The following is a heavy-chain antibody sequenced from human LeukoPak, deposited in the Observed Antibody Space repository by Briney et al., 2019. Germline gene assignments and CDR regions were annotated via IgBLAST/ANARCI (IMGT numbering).Heavy chain of an antibody. J-gene: IGHJ4*02. Sequence: GGSLRLSCAASGFTFSSLAMGWVRQAPGQGLEWVSVISDSGSLTYYADSVKGRFTISRDNSKNTLFLQMNSLRAEDTAVYYCAKDARRTNGWYFFDYWGQGTLVTVSS. V-gene: IGHV3-23*01. D-gene: IGHD6-19*01. CDR2: ISDSGSLT. CDR3: AKDARRTNGWYFFDY. CDR1: GFTFSSLA.